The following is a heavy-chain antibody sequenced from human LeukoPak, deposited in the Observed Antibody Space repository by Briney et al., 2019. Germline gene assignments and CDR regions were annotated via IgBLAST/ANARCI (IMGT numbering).Heavy chain of an antibody. J-gene: IGHJ4*02. D-gene: IGHD4-17*01. CDR3: ARQIRETTVTQQGSFDF. CDR2: IYYSGAT. V-gene: IGHV4-39*01. CDR1: GGSITSSSYY. Sequence: SETLSLTCTVSGGSITSSSYYWGWVRQPPGKGLEWIGTIYYSGATYFNPSLKRRVTISVDTSKNQFSLNLNSVTAADTAVYYCARQIRETTVTQQGSFDFWGQGTLVTVST.